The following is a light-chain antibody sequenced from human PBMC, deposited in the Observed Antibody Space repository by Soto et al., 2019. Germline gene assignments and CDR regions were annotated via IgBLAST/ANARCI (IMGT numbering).Light chain of an antibody. J-gene: IGKJ1*01. CDR1: QSVSNF. Sequence: IVLTQSPATLSLSPGERATLTCRASQSVSNFLAWYQHKPGQAPRLLIYDASIRATGVPARFSGSGSGTDFSLTISSREPEDVAIYYWQQRSIGKPWTAGQGTK. CDR3: QQRSIGKPWT. V-gene: IGKV3D-11*02. CDR2: DAS.